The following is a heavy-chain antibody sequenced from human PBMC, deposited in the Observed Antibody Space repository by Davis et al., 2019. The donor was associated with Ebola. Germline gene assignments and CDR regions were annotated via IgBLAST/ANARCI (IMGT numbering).Heavy chain of an antibody. D-gene: IGHD6-6*01. V-gene: IGHV1-69*04. Sequence: AASVKVSCKASGRTFSSYAISWVRQAPGQGLEWMGRIIPILGIANYAQKFQGRVTITADKSTSTAYMELSSLRSEDTAVYYCARDFSSPSGYWGQGTLVTVSS. CDR1: GRTFSSYA. CDR2: IIPILGIA. CDR3: ARDFSSPSGY. J-gene: IGHJ4*02.